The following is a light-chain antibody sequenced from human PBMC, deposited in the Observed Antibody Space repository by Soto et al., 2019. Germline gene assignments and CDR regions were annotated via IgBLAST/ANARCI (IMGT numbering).Light chain of an antibody. J-gene: IGKJ1*01. CDR3: QQYDSYSWT. Sequence: IQRTHSPSTLSASLLYRVTITFLASQSISSWLAWYQQKPGKAPKLLIYDASSLESGVPSRFSGSGSGTEFTLTISSLQTDDFASYYCQQYDSYSWTFGQGTKVDIK. CDR1: QSISSW. V-gene: IGKV1-5*01. CDR2: DAS.